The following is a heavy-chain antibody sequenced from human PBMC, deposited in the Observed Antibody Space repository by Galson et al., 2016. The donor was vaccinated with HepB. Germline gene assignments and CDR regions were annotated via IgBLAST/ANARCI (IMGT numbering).Heavy chain of an antibody. V-gene: IGHV3-72*01. D-gene: IGHD3-22*01. J-gene: IGHJ4*02. CDR1: GFTFSDHY. CDR3: ARDLYDGTCHYMDY. CDR2: SRDKGHSYTT. Sequence: SLRLSCAASGFTFSDHYIDWVRQAPGKGLEWVGRSRDKGHSYTTQYAASVKGRFAISRDESENSMYLQMNSLKTEDTDVYYCARDLYDGTCHYMDYWGRGTPVTVSS.